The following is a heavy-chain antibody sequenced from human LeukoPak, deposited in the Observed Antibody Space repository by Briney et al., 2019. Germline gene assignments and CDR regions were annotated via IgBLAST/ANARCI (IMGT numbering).Heavy chain of an antibody. Sequence: TGGSLRLPCAASGFTFSNYGMHWVRQAPGKGLEWVALIWYDGSNKYYADSVKGRFTISRDNSKNTLFLQMNSPRAEDTAVYYCAKDSVAAAGRGLDYWGQGTLVTASS. CDR1: GFTFSNYG. CDR3: AKDSVAAAGRGLDY. V-gene: IGHV3-33*06. D-gene: IGHD6-13*01. CDR2: IWYDGSNK. J-gene: IGHJ4*02.